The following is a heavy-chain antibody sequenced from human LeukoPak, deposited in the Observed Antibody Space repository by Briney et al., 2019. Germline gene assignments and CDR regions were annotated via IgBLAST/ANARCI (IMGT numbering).Heavy chain of an antibody. D-gene: IGHD6-19*01. V-gene: IGHV3-7*01. CDR3: ARILYTSGWSIDY. Sequence: GGSLRLSCAASGFTFRSYWMSWVRQAPGKGLEWVANIKQDGSEKSYVDSVKGRFTISRDNAKNSLYLQMNSLRAEDTAVYYCARILYTSGWSIDYWGQGALVTVSS. J-gene: IGHJ4*02. CDR2: IKQDGSEK. CDR1: GFTFRSYW.